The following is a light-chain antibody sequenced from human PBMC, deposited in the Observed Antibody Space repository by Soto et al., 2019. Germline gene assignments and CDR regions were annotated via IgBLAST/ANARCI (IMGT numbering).Light chain of an antibody. V-gene: IGKV3-20*01. Sequence: EIVLTQSPGTLSLSPGERATLSCRASQSVSSSYLAWYQQKPGQAPRLLIYGASSRATGIPDRFSGSGSGTDFTLAISRLEPDDFAVYYCEQYGSSPNTVGQGTKLEIK. CDR2: GAS. CDR3: EQYGSSPNT. CDR1: QSVSSSY. J-gene: IGKJ2*01.